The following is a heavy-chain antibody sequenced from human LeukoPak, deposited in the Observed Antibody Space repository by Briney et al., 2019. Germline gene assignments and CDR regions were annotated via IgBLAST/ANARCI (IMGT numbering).Heavy chain of an antibody. CDR2: IYYSGST. D-gene: IGHD3-22*01. J-gene: IGHJ3*02. Sequence: SETLSLICTVSGYSINSGYYWGWIRQPPGKGLEWIGYIYYSGSTNYNPSLKSRVTISVDTSKNQFSLKLSSVTAADTAVYYCARGPYSYDSSGAFDIWGQGTMVTVSS. V-gene: IGHV4-61*01. CDR1: GYSINSGYY. CDR3: ARGPYSYDSSGAFDI.